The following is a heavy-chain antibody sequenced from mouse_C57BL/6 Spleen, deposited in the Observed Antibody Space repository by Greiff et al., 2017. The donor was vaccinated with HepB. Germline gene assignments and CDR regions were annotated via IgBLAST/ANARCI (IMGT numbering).Heavy chain of an antibody. CDR1: GFSLTSYG. V-gene: IGHV2-5*01. Sequence: VMLVESGPGLVQPSQSLSITCTVSGFSLTSYGVHWVRQSPGKGLEWLGVIWRGGSTDYNAAFMSRLSITKDNSKSQVFFKMNSLQADDTAIYYCAKKDYDGYAMDYWGQGTSVTVSS. CDR3: AKKDYDGYAMDY. J-gene: IGHJ4*01. D-gene: IGHD2-4*01. CDR2: IWRGGST.